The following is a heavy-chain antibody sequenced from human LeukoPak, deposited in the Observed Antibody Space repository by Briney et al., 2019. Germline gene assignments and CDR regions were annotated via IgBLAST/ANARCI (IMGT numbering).Heavy chain of an antibody. J-gene: IGHJ4*02. Sequence: GESLKISCTGSGYSFSSYWIGWVRQMPGKGLEWMGIIYPGDSDTRFSPSFQGQVTTSAEKSISTAYLQWSSLKASDTAMYYCAIMMGTSTPRRFDHWGQGTLVIVSS. V-gene: IGHV5-51*01. CDR3: AIMMGTSTPRRFDH. CDR1: GYSFSSYW. CDR2: IYPGDSDT. D-gene: IGHD5-24*01.